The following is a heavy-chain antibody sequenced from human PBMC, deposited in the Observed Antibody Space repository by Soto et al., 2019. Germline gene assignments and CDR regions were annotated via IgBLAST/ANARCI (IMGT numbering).Heavy chain of an antibody. CDR3: ARELTPDILTGYYWFDP. CDR1: GDSVSSNSAA. D-gene: IGHD3-9*01. V-gene: IGHV6-1*01. J-gene: IGHJ5*02. Sequence: LLRQSQTLSLTCAISGDSVSSNSAAWNWIRQSPSRGLEWLGRTYYRSKWYNDYAVSVKSRITINPDTSKNQFSLQLNSVTPEDTAVYYCARELTPDILTGYYWFDPWGQGTLVTVSS. CDR2: TYYRSKWYN.